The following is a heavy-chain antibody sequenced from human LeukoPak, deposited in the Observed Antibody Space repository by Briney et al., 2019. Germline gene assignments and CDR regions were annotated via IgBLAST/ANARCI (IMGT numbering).Heavy chain of an antibody. V-gene: IGHV3-66*01. J-gene: IGHJ6*03. D-gene: IGHD3-22*01. CDR3: ARGRYDTSGYYFDENYYYYMDV. CDR2: IHSGGST. CDR1: GFTFSSYE. Sequence: GGSLRLSCAASGFTFSSYEMNWVRQAPGKGLEWVSVIHSGGSTFYADSVKGRFTISRDNSKNTLYLQMNSLRAEDTAVYYCARGRYDTSGYYFDENYYYYMDVWGKGTTVTISS.